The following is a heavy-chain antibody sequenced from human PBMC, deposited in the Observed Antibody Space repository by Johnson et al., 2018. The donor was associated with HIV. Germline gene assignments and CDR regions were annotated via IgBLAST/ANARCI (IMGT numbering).Heavy chain of an antibody. V-gene: IGHV3-30*02. CDR1: GFTFSSYG. D-gene: IGHD1-26*01. Sequence: QVQLVESGGGVVQPGGSLRLSCAASGFTFSSYGMHWVRQAPGKGLEWVAFIRYDGSNKYYADSVKGRFTISRDNSKNTLYLQMNSLRAEDTAVYYCAKDVDASGSYQDAFDIWGQGTMVTVSS. CDR2: IRYDGSNK. CDR3: AKDVDASGSYQDAFDI. J-gene: IGHJ3*02.